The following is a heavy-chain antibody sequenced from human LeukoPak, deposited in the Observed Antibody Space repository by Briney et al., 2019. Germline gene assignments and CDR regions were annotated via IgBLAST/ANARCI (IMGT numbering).Heavy chain of an antibody. CDR2: INPNSGGT. D-gene: IGHD2-2*01. Sequence: ASVKVSCKASGYTFTGYYMHWVRQAPGQGLEWMGWINPNSGGTNYAQKFQGRVTMTRDTSISTAYMELSRLRSDDTAVYYCARGPSIVVVPAATLLPDYWGQGTLVTVSS. CDR1: GYTFTGYY. V-gene: IGHV1-2*02. CDR3: ARGPSIVVVPAATLLPDY. J-gene: IGHJ4*02.